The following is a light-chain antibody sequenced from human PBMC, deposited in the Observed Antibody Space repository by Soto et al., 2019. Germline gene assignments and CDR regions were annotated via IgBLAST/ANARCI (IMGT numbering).Light chain of an antibody. V-gene: IGKV3-15*01. CDR3: QQYNEWPLS. CDR2: GAS. Sequence: EIVMTQSPATLSVSPGERATLSCRASQSVRSNLAWYQQKFGQSPRLLIYGASTRATGLPVRFSGSGSGTEFTLTISSLQSEDFAFYYCQQYNEWPLSFGGGTKVEI. J-gene: IGKJ4*01. CDR1: QSVRSN.